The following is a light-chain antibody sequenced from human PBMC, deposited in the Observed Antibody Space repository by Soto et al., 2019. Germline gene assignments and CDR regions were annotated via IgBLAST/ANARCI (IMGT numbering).Light chain of an antibody. CDR1: QSISSY. J-gene: IGKJ3*01. V-gene: IGKV1-39*01. Sequence: DIQMTQSPSSLSASVGDRVTITCRASQSISSYLNWYQQKPGKAPKFLIYAASSLQCGVPSRFSGSGSGTDFTLTISSLQPEDFATYYCQQSYNTPLTFGPGTKVDIK. CDR2: AAS. CDR3: QQSYNTPLT.